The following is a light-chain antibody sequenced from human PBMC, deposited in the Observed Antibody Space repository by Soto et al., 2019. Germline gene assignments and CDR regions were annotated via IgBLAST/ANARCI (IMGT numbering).Light chain of an antibody. CDR2: GVT. CDR1: SSDVGDYYY. Sequence: QSVLTQPASVSGSPGQSITISCSGTSSDVGDYYYVSWYQQHPGKAPKLLIYGVTDRPSGVSHRFSGSRSDSTASLTISGLQAEDEADYYCCSYAGSYTFYVFGTGTKLTVL. J-gene: IGLJ1*01. CDR3: CSYAGSYTFYV. V-gene: IGLV2-14*01.